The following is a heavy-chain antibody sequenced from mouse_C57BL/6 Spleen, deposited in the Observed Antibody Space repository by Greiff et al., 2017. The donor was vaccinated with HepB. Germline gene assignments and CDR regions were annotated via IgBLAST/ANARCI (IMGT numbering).Heavy chain of an antibody. Sequence: QVQLKQPGTELVKPGASVKLSCKASGYTFTSYWMHWVKQRPGQGLEWIGNINPSNGGTNYNEKFKSKATLTVDKSSSTAYMQLSSLTSEDSAVYYCARLDYSNRWFAYWGQGTLVTVSA. CDR2: INPSNGGT. D-gene: IGHD2-5*01. CDR3: ARLDYSNRWFAY. V-gene: IGHV1-53*01. J-gene: IGHJ3*01. CDR1: GYTFTSYW.